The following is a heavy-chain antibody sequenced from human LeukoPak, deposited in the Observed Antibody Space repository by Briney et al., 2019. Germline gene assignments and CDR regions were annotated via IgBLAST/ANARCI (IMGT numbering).Heavy chain of an antibody. D-gene: IGHD3-10*01. CDR2: ISISCSYI. CDR1: GFPFHSYS. J-gene: IGHJ4*02. V-gene: IGHV3-21*01. CDR3: AKYYYGPGSQRYFDN. Sequence: SGGSLRLSCAASGFPFHSYSMHWVRQAPGKGLEWVSSISISCSYIYYADSLKGRFTISRNNAKNSLYLQMNSRSAENTALYYCAKYYYGPGSQRYFDNCGQRTLFTVSS.